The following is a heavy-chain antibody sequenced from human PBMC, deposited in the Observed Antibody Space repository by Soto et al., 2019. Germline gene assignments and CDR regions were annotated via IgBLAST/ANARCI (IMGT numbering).Heavy chain of an antibody. D-gene: IGHD6-19*01. J-gene: IGHJ4*02. V-gene: IGHV3-33*01. CDR3: ARAKQWLGPHDY. Sequence: GGSLRLSCAASGFTFSSYGMHWVRQAPGKGLEWVAVIWYDGSNKYYADSVKGRFTISRDNSKNTLYLQMNSLRAEDTAVYYCARAKQWLGPHDYWGQGTLVTVSS. CDR2: IWYDGSNK. CDR1: GFTFSSYG.